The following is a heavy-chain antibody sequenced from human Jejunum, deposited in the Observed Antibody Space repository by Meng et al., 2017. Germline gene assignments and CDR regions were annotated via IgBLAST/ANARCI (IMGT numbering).Heavy chain of an antibody. D-gene: IGHD3-16*01. Sequence: QLQESGPGLVKPSRTLSLTFAVSGVSISSNHWWSWVRQPPGKGLEWIGEMYHGGSTNYNPSLKSRVNISVDKSKNQFSLKLTSVTAADTGVYYCSNYVWGSPPTGVLSWGQGTLVTVSS. CDR2: MYHGGST. CDR1: GVSISSNHW. CDR3: SNYVWGSPPTGVLS. V-gene: IGHV4-4*02. J-gene: IGHJ5*02.